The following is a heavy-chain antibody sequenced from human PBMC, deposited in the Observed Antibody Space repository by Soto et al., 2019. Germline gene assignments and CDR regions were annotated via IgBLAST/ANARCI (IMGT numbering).Heavy chain of an antibody. CDR1: GFTFNTFT. J-gene: IGHJ4*02. D-gene: IGHD3-22*01. CDR2: ISSSSSYI. V-gene: IGHV3-21*01. CDR3: ARSLETDSSGNYCPAERSSPFH. Sequence: PGVSLILSCATSGFTFNTFTMNWVRQAPGKGLEWVSSISSSSSYIYYANSMKGRFTISRDNAKNTLYLQMSSLRVEDTAVYYCARSLETDSSGNYCPAERSSPFHLGKGTLVPVSS.